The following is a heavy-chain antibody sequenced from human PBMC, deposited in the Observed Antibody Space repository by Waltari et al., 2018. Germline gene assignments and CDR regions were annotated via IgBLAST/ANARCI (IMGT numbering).Heavy chain of an antibody. CDR2: INHSGST. V-gene: IGHV4-34*01. CDR3: ARGLKLRPFDY. D-gene: IGHD1-26*01. CDR1: GGSFSGYY. Sequence: QVQLQQWGPGPLKPSETLSLTCAVYGGSFSGYYWSWIRQPPGKGLEWIGEINHSGSTNYNPSLKSRVTISVDTSKNQFSLKLSSVTAADTAVYYCARGLKLRPFDYWGQGTLVTVSS. J-gene: IGHJ4*02.